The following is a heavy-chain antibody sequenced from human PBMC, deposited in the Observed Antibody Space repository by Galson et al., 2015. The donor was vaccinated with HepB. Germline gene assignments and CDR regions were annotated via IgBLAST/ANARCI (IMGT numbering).Heavy chain of an antibody. V-gene: IGHV3-30*18. CDR1: GFVFSEYG. CDR3: AKEPEPRASPWCFDL. J-gene: IGHJ2*01. CDR2: VAHDRTVH. Sequence: SLRFPSAASGFVFSEYGMHWVCQPPGPALEWVAVVAHDRTVHYYADPVKGRFTAFTDNSKNTMYLQLDSPRAEDAGLYYCAKEPEPRASPWCFDLWGRGTLVTVSS. D-gene: IGHD3-10*01.